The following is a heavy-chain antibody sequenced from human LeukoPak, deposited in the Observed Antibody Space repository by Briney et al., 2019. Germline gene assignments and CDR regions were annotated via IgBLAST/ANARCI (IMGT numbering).Heavy chain of an antibody. CDR3: ARVRITMLRGRNDFYYMDV. V-gene: IGHV3-53*01. CDR2: LHTGGNT. CDR1: EFTVRSNY. J-gene: IGHJ6*03. D-gene: IGHD3-10*01. Sequence: GGSLRLSCVASEFTVRSNYMTWVRQAPGKGLEWVSILHTGGNTYNADSVKGRFTISRDDSKNTVYLQMNSLRAEDTAVYYCARVRITMLRGRNDFYYMDVWGKGTTLIVTS.